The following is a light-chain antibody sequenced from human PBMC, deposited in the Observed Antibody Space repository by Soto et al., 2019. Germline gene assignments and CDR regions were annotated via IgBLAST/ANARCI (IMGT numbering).Light chain of an antibody. J-gene: IGLJ2*01. CDR1: SSDVGGYNF. CDR2: EVS. Sequence: QSALTQPASVSGSPGQSITISCAGTSSDVGGYNFVSWYQQHPGKAPKLMIFEVSNRPSGVSNRFSASKSGNTASLTISGLQAEDEAHYYCSSYTSSTTLVFGGGTQLTVL. CDR3: SSYTSSTTLV. V-gene: IGLV2-14*01.